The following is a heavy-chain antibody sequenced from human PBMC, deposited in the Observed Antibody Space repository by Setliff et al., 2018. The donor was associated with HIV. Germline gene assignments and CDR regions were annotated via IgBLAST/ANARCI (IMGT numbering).Heavy chain of an antibody. D-gene: IGHD3-22*01. CDR3: AMGSSGYPFDY. Sequence: PSETLSLTCTVSGGSISSSSYYWGWIRQPPGKGLEWIGTIYYSGSTYSNPSLKSRVTMSVDTSKNQFSLKLTSVTAADAAVYFCAMGSSGYPFDYCGQGTLVTVSS. V-gene: IGHV4-39*01. J-gene: IGHJ4*02. CDR1: GGSISSSSYY. CDR2: IYYSGST.